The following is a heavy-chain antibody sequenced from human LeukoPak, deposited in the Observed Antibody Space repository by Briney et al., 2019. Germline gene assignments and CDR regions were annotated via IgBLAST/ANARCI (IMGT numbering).Heavy chain of an antibody. Sequence: GGSLRLSCVASGFTFSSYWMHWVRQAPGKGLVWVSRINTDGSRTSYADSVKGRFTISRDNSKNTLYLQMNSLRAEDTAVYYCAKDHLGFRWSGFDYWGQGTLVTVPS. CDR3: AKDHLGFRWSGFDY. CDR1: GFTFSSYW. CDR2: INTDGSRT. V-gene: IGHV3-74*01. J-gene: IGHJ4*02. D-gene: IGHD4-23*01.